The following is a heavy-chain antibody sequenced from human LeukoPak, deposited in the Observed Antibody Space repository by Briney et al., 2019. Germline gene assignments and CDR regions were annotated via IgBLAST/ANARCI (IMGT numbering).Heavy chain of an antibody. V-gene: IGHV3-48*03. D-gene: IGHD3-10*01. J-gene: IGHJ5*02. Sequence: PGGSLRLSCAASGFSFSSYEMNWVRQAPGKGLEWVSCISSSCSSIYNADSVKGRFTISRDNAKNSMYLQMNSLRAEDTAVYYCARGYYYGSGTLGPFDPWGQGTLVTVSS. CDR3: ARGYYYGSGTLGPFDP. CDR1: GFSFSSYE. CDR2: ISSSCSSI.